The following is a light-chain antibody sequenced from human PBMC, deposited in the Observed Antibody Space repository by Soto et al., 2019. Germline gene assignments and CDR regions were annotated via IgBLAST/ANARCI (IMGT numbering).Light chain of an antibody. Sequence: DIVLTQSPGTLSLSPGERATLSCRASHSVTSTYLAWYQQKPGRAPRLLIYGASSRATGIPDRFSGSGSGTDFTLTISRLEPEDFALYYCQQYATSPWTFGQGTKVDIK. CDR3: QQYATSPWT. J-gene: IGKJ1*01. CDR2: GAS. CDR1: HSVTSTY. V-gene: IGKV3-20*01.